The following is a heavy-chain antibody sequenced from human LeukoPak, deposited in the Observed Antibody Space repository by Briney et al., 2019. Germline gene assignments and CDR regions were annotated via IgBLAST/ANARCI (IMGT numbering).Heavy chain of an antibody. Sequence: SQTLSLTCTVSGGSISSGDYYWSWIRQPPGKGLEWIGYIYYSGSTYYNPSLKSRVTISVDTSKNQFSLKLSSVTAADTAVYYCARTSWGIPAASRYWGQGTLVTVSS. V-gene: IGHV4-30-4*08. CDR2: IYYSGST. D-gene: IGHD2-2*01. CDR3: ARTSWGIPAASRY. J-gene: IGHJ4*02. CDR1: GGSISSGDYY.